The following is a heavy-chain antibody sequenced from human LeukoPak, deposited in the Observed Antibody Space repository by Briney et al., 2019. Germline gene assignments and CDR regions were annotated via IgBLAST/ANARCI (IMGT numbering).Heavy chain of an antibody. CDR3: ARHVRRGYSGNELIPYYFDY. CDR2: IYYSGST. Sequence: PSETLSLTCTVSGGSISSSSYYWGWIRQPPGKGLEWIGSIYYSGSTYYNPSLKSRVTISVDTSKNQFSLKLSSVTAADTAVYYCARHVRRGYSGNELIPYYFDYWGQGTLVTVSS. CDR1: GGSISSSSYY. D-gene: IGHD5-12*01. V-gene: IGHV4-39*01. J-gene: IGHJ4*02.